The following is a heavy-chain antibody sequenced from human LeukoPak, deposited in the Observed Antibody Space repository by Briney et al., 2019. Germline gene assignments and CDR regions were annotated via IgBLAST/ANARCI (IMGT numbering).Heavy chain of an antibody. Sequence: SVKVSCKASGGTFSSYAISWVRQAPGQGLEWMGGIIPIFGTANYAQKFQGRVTMARNTSISTAYMELSSLRSEDTAVYYCARGPYYDILTGYSDFDYWGQGTLVTVSS. CDR1: GGTFSSYA. D-gene: IGHD3-9*01. CDR3: ARGPYYDILTGYSDFDY. V-gene: IGHV1-69*05. J-gene: IGHJ4*02. CDR2: IIPIFGTA.